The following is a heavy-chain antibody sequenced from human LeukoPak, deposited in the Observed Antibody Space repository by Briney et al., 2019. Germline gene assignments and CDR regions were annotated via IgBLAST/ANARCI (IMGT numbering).Heavy chain of an antibody. V-gene: IGHV4-30-4*01. CDR2: IYYSGRT. CDR1: SGSINSGDYY. CDR3: ARLRIADAFDI. D-gene: IGHD2-21*01. Sequence: SETLSLTCTVSSGSINSGDYYWSWIRQPPGKGLEWIGYIYYSGRTYYNPSLKSRLTISVDTSKTQFSLKLNSVTATDTAVYYCARLRIADAFDIWGQGTMVTVSS. J-gene: IGHJ3*02.